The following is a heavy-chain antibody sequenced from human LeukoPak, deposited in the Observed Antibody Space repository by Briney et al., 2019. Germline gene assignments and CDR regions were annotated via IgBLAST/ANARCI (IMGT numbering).Heavy chain of an antibody. D-gene: IGHD3-10*01. V-gene: IGHV1-18*01. CDR2: ISAYNGNT. CDR1: GYTFTSYV. Sequence: ASVKVSCKASGYTFTSYVISWVRQAPGQGLEWMGWISAYNGNTNYAQKLQGRVTMTTDTSTSTAYMELRSLRSDDTAVYYCARAPYYYGSGSYFYYWGQGTLVTVSS. J-gene: IGHJ4*02. CDR3: ARAPYYYGSGSYFYY.